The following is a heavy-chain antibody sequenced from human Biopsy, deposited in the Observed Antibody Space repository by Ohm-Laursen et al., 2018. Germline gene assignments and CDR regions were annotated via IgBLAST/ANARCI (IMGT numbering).Heavy chain of an antibody. CDR3: ARGGFFAYSTFDY. D-gene: IGHD4-11*01. J-gene: IGHJ4*02. CDR1: GFTFSSYG. CDR2: IDGSGRSP. Sequence: GSLRLSCTASGFTFSSYGVAWVRQAPGKGLEWVSGIDGSGRSPSYADSVKDRFTISRDNSKSTVYLQMNSLRAKDTAVYYCARGGFFAYSTFDYWGQGALVTVSS. V-gene: IGHV3-23*01.